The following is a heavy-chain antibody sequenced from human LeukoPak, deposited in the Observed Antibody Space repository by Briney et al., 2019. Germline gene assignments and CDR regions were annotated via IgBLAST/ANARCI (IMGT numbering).Heavy chain of an antibody. CDR3: ARFGLGKHIEVAGIPFDI. V-gene: IGHV1-18*01. J-gene: IGHJ3*02. CDR1: GYSFTSNV. Sequence: VASVKVSCKASGYSFTSNVISWVRQAPGQGLEWMGWISAYNGNTNYAQKLQGRVTMTADTSTSTAYMELRSLRSDDTAVYYCARFGLGKHIEVAGIPFDIWGQGTMVTVSS. D-gene: IGHD6-19*01. CDR2: ISAYNGNT.